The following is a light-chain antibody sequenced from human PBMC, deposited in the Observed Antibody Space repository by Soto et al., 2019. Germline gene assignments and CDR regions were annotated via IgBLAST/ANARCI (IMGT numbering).Light chain of an antibody. CDR2: RTS. CDR1: QSISSN. V-gene: IGKV3-11*01. CDR3: QQRSNWPPSWT. Sequence: EIVLTQSPGTLVLSPGDRATLSCRASQSISSNLAWYQQKPGQAPRLLMFRTSTRATGVPARFSGSGSGTDFTLTVSSLEPEDFAVYYCQQRSNWPPSWTFGQGTKVDIK. J-gene: IGKJ1*01.